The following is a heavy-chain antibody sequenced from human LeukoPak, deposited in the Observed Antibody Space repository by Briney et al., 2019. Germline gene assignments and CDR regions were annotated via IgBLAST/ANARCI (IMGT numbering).Heavy chain of an antibody. CDR1: GYTFTGYY. CDR3: ARSSPGYYPYYYYGMDV. J-gene: IGHJ6*02. V-gene: IGHV1-2*02. CDR2: INPNSCGT. D-gene: IGHD3-9*01. Sequence: ASVKVSCKASGYTFTGYYMHWLRQAPGQGLAWMGWINPNSCGTNYAQKFQGRVTMTRDTSISTAYMELSRLRSDDTAVYYCARSSPGYYPYYYYGMDVWGQGTTVTVSS.